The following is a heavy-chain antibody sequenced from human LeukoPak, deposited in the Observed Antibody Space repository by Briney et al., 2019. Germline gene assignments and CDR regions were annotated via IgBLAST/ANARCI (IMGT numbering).Heavy chain of an antibody. V-gene: IGHV3-49*03. D-gene: IGHD6-6*01. J-gene: IGHJ5*02. CDR2: IRSKAYGGTT. CDR1: GFTFGDYA. CDR3: TRDQSRLYSSSSGWFDP. Sequence: PGGSLRLSCTASGFTFGDYAMSWFRQAPGKGLEWAGFIRSKAYGGTTEYAASVKGRFTISRDDSKSIAYLQMNSLKTEDTAVYYCTRDQSRLYSSSSGWFDPWGQGTLVTVSS.